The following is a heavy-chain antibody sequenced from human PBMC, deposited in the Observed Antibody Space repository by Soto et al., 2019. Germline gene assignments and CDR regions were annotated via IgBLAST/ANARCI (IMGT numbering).Heavy chain of an antibody. CDR1: GYSFSSYG. Sequence: SVKVSCKASGYSFSSYGISWVRQAPGQGLEWMGRIIPILGIANYAQKFQGRVTITADKSTSTAYMELSSLRSEDTAVYYCARIHPGYSSGWYVDYWGQGTLVTVSS. J-gene: IGHJ4*02. V-gene: IGHV1-69*04. D-gene: IGHD6-19*01. CDR2: IIPILGIA. CDR3: ARIHPGYSSGWYVDY.